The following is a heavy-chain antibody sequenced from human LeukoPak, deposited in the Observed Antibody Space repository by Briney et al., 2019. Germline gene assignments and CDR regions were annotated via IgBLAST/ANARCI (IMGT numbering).Heavy chain of an antibody. CDR1: GGSISSGXXX. J-gene: IGHJ4*02. CDR2: IYTSGST. CDR3: ARGPPPDFDY. Sequence: VSGGSISSGXXXXSWXXQPAXXXXEWIGRIYTSGSTNYNPSLKSRVTLSVDTSKNQFSLKLSSVTAADTAVYYCARGPPPDFDYWGRGTLVTVSS. V-gene: IGHV4-61*02.